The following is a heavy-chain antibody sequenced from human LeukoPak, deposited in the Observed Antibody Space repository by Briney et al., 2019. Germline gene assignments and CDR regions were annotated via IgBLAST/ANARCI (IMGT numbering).Heavy chain of an antibody. J-gene: IGHJ3*02. CDR3: AKDQMITFGGVIDHLIDI. V-gene: IGHV3-33*06. D-gene: IGHD3-16*02. CDR2: IWYDGSNK. Sequence: PGGSLRLSCAASGFTFSIYGMHLVRQAPGKGLEWVAVIWYDGSNKYYADSVKGRFTISRDNSKNTLYLQMNSLRAEDTAVYYCAKDQMITFGGVIDHLIDIWGQGTMVTVSS. CDR1: GFTFSIYG.